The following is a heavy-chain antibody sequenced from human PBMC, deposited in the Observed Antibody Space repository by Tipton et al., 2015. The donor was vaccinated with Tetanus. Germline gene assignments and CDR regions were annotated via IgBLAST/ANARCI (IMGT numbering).Heavy chain of an antibody. V-gene: IGHV3-30*18. CDR1: GFTFSKYG. J-gene: IGHJ4*02. CDR3: AKALTAGMTMVRGIMPRD. CDR2: MSYDGSNI. D-gene: IGHD3-10*01. Sequence: RSLRLSCASSGFTFSKYGVHWVRQAPGKGLEWVAVMSYDGSNIYYADSVKGRFITSRDNFKNTLYLQMNSLRVEDTAVYYCAKALTAGMTMVRGIMPRDWGQGTLVIVSS.